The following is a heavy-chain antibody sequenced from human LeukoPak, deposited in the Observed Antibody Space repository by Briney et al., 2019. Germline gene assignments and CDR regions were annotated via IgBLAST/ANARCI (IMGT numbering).Heavy chain of an antibody. D-gene: IGHD2-2*01. CDR2: INHSGST. Sequence: SETLSLTCAVYGGSFSGYYWSWIRQPPGKGLEWIGEINHSGSTNYNPSLKSRVAISVDTSKNQFSLKLSSVTPEDTAVYYCARRLTQYDCFDPWGQGILVTVSS. CDR3: ARRLTQYDCFDP. CDR1: GGSFSGYY. V-gene: IGHV4-34*01. J-gene: IGHJ5*02.